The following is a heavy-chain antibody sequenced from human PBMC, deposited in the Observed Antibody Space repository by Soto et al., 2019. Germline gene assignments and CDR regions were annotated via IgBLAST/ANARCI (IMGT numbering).Heavy chain of an antibody. CDR2: ISYSGST. J-gene: IGHJ3*02. CDR1: GGSFSGGGYY. Sequence: KPSETLSLTCTVSGGSFSGGGYYWSWIRQHPGKGLEWMGYISYSGSTKYKPSLQSRITISVDTSKNQFSLRLTSVTAADTAIYFCARTSIFGVVLNAFDIWGPGTLVTVSS. D-gene: IGHD3-3*01. CDR3: ARTSIFGVVLNAFDI. V-gene: IGHV4-31*03.